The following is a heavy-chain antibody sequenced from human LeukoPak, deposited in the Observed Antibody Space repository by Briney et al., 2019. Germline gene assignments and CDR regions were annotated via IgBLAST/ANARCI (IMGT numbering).Heavy chain of an antibody. CDR2: MNPNSGNT. CDR1: GYTFTSYD. J-gene: IGHJ6*03. Sequence: GASVKVSCKASGYTFTSYDINWVRQATGQGLEWMGWMNPNSGNTGYAQKFQGRVTITRNTSISTAYMEVSSLRSEDTAVYYCAREVQAYDFWSTDYYMDVWGKGTTVTVSS. V-gene: IGHV1-8*02. D-gene: IGHD3-3*01. CDR3: AREVQAYDFWSTDYYMDV.